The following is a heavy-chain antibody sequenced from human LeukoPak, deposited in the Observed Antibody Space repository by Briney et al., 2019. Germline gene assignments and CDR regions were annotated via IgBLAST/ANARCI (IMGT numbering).Heavy chain of an antibody. V-gene: IGHV1-46*01. CDR1: GYTFTSYY. CDR3: ARSVSWYSTNY. D-gene: IGHD6-13*01. CDR2: INPSGGST. Sequence: ASAKVSCKASGYTFTSYYMHWVRHAAGQGLEWMGLINPSGGSTNYAQRFQGRVTMTRDTSTSTVYMDLSSLRSEDTAVYYCARSVSWYSTNYWGQGTLVTVSS. J-gene: IGHJ4*02.